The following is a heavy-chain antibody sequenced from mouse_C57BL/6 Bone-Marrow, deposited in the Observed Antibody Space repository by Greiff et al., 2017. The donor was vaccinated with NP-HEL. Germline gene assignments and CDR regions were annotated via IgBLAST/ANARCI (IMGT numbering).Heavy chain of an antibody. CDR2: ISDGGSYT. J-gene: IGHJ2*01. Sequence: EVQGVESGGGLVKPGGSLKLSCAASGFTFSSYAMSWVRQTPEKRLEWVATISDGGSYTYYPDNVKGRFTISRDNAKNNLYLQMSHLKSEDTAMYYCARERDYYGNFYYFDYWGQGTTLTVSS. CDR1: GFTFSSYA. D-gene: IGHD2-1*01. V-gene: IGHV5-4*01. CDR3: ARERDYYGNFYYFDY.